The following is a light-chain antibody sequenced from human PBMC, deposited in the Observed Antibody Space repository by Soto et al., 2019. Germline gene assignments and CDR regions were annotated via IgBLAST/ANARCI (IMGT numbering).Light chain of an antibody. CDR1: QRLSTSY. V-gene: IGKV3-20*01. CDR3: QQYTRARYI. CDR2: AAS. J-gene: IGKJ2*01. Sequence: EIVLTQSTATLSLSPGDRATLSCRASQRLSTSYLAWYQQRPGQAPRLIIYAASTRATGIPDRFSGSGSGTDFTLTISRLEPEDFAVYYCQQYTRARYIFGQGTKVDIK.